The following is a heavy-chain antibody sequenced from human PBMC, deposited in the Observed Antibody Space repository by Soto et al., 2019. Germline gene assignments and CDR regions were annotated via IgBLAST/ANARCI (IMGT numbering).Heavy chain of an antibody. D-gene: IGHD3-3*01. V-gene: IGHV3-23*01. CDR1: GFTFSSYA. J-gene: IGHJ3*02. Sequence: EVQLLESGGGLVQPGGSLRLSCAASGFTFSSYAMAWVRQPPGKGLEWVSGISDGGGSTYYADSVKGRFTIFRDNSKNTVYLHMNSLRAEDSALYYCAKDYIGVVPDAFEIWGQGKMVSVSS. CDR3: AKDYIGVVPDAFEI. CDR2: ISDGGGST.